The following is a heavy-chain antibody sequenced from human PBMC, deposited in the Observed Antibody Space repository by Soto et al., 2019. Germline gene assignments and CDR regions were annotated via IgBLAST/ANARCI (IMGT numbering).Heavy chain of an antibody. CDR3: ESSDQAYVMPYLDY. J-gene: IGHJ4*02. Sequence: SENLPLTWTVSGGSVTNYYWNWIRQPPGKGLEWLGFIYYSGSTKSNPSLKSRVTISVDTSKNQFSLTLSSVTAADTAVYYCESSDQAYVMPYLDYSGQGALVTVS. D-gene: IGHD2-2*01. CDR1: GGSVTNYY. CDR2: IYYSGST. V-gene: IGHV4-59*02.